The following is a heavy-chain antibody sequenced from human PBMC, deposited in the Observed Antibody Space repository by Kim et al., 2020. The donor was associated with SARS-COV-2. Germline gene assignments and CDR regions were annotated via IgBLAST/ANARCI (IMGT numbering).Heavy chain of an antibody. Sequence: TYADAEKGRFTISKDSAKNTLYMQMNSRRDDDTAVYYCARGVGTSGLTFQQWGQGTLVTVSS. D-gene: IGHD2-15*01. J-gene: IGHJ1*01. V-gene: IGHV3-74*01. CDR3: ARGVGTSGLTFQQ.